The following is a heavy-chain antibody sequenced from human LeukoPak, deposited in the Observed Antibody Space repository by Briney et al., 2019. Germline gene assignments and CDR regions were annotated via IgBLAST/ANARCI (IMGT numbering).Heavy chain of an antibody. J-gene: IGHJ4*02. V-gene: IGHV1-8*01. CDR3: AVGDLYGWDYFDY. Sequence: GASVKVSCKASRYTFSNYDINWVRQATGQGLEWMGWMSPNSGNTGYAQKLQGRVTMTTDTSTSTAYMELRSLRSDDTAVYYCAVGDLYGWDYFDYWGQGTLVTVSS. D-gene: IGHD3-10*01. CDR1: RYTFSNYD. CDR2: MSPNSGNT.